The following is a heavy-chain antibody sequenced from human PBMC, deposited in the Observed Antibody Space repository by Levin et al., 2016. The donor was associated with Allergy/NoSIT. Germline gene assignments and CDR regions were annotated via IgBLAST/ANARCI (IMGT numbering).Heavy chain of an antibody. CDR1: GFTFSSYA. D-gene: IGHD4-17*01. CDR3: AKDTADYGASL. Sequence: GESLKISCAASGFTFSSYAMSWVRQAPGKGLEWVSAISGSGGSTYYADSVKGRFTISRDNSKNTLYLQMNSLRAEDTAVYYCAKDTADYGASLWGQGTLVTVSS. CDR2: ISGSGGST. J-gene: IGHJ4*02. V-gene: IGHV3-23*01.